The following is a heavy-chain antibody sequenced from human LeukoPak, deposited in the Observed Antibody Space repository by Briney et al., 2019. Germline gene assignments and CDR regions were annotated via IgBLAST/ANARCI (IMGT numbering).Heavy chain of an antibody. J-gene: IGHJ4*02. D-gene: IGHD3-3*01. CDR1: GFTFSSYA. Sequence: PGGSLRLSWAASGFTFSSYAMHWVRQAPGKGLEWVAVISYDGSNKYYADSVKGRFTISRDNSKNTLYLQMNSLRAEDTAVYYCAREPAGRFGDYWGQGTLVTVSS. CDR2: ISYDGSNK. V-gene: IGHV3-30-3*01. CDR3: AREPAGRFGDY.